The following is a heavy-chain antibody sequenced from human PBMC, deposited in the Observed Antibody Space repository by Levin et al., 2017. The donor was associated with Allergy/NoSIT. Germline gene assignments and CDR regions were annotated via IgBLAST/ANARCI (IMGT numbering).Heavy chain of an antibody. CDR1: GFSFTNAW. CDR2: VQRKTDGGTT. V-gene: IGHV3-15*01. J-gene: IGHJ4*02. Sequence: GGSLRLSCAASGFSFTNAWMNWVRQAPGKGLEWVGRVQRKTDGGTTDYAAPVKGRFTISRDDSEDTLYLQMNSLKTEDTAVYYCATGSNHYDSSDFDYWGQGTLVTVSS. D-gene: IGHD3-22*01. CDR3: ATGSNHYDSSDFDY.